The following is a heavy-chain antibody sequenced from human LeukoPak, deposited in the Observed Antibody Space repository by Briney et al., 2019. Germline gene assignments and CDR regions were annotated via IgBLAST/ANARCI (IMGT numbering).Heavy chain of an antibody. CDR3: VVGLQSHFDY. D-gene: IGHD5-24*01. Sequence: GGSLRLSCAASGFTFSSYAMSWVRQAPGEGLEWVSSITTSGGSTYYADSVKGRFTISRDNSKNTVYLQMNSLRAEDTAVYYCVVGLQSHFDYWGQGTLVTVSS. CDR2: ITTSGGST. V-gene: IGHV3-23*01. J-gene: IGHJ4*02. CDR1: GFTFSSYA.